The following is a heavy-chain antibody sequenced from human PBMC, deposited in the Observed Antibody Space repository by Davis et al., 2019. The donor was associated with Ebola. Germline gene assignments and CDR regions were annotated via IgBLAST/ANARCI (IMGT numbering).Heavy chain of an antibody. CDR1: GYSFTSYW. J-gene: IGHJ6*03. V-gene: IGHV5-51*01. CDR3: ARHGGDPHCSSTSCYTAHYYYYYMDV. Sequence: GESLKIPCKGSGYSFTSYWIGRVRQMPGKGLEWMGIIYPGDSDTRYSPSFQGQVTISADKSISTAYLQWSSLKASDTAMYYCARHGGDPHCSSTSCYTAHYYYYYMDVWGKGTTVTVSS. CDR2: IYPGDSDT. D-gene: IGHD2-2*02.